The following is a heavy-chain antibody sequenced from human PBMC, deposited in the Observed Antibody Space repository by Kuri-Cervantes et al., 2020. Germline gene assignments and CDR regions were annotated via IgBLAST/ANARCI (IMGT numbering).Heavy chain of an antibody. J-gene: IGHJ6*03. CDR3: ARDFKEYQLQQYYYYYYMDV. CDR1: RFTFSNYA. CDR2: ISDSGVTT. V-gene: IGHV3-23*01. Sequence: GESLKISCAASRFTFSNYAMFWVRQAPGKGLEWVSAISDSGVTTYYADSVKGRFTISRDNAKNSLYLQMNSLRAEDTAVYYCARDFKEYQLQQYYYYYYMDVWGKGTTVTVSS. D-gene: IGHD2-2*01.